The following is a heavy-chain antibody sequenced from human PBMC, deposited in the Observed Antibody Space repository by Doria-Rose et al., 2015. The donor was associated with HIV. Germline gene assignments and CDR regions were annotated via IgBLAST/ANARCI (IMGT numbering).Heavy chain of an antibody. Sequence: EVQLVETGGGLVQPGRSLRLSCVGSGFSFESYAMHWVRLAPGKGLEWVAGISWDSGAKGNADSVEGRFTISRDNAKKSVYLEMRSLRPEDTAFYYCAKAPIIGPKYYFYMDVWGKGTSVTVS. J-gene: IGHJ6*03. CDR1: GFSFESYA. D-gene: IGHD3-3*01. CDR3: AKAPIIGPKYYFYMDV. V-gene: IGHV3-9*01. CDR2: ISWDSGAK.